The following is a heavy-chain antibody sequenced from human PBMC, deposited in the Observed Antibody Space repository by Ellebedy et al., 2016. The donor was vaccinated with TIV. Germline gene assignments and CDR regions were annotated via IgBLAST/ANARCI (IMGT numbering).Heavy chain of an antibody. D-gene: IGHD3-10*01. J-gene: IGHJ5*02. CDR1: GGSFSGYY. Sequence: SETLSLXCAVYGGSFSGYYWSWIRQPPGKGLEWIGEINHSGSTNYNPSLKSRVTISVDTSKNQFSLKLSAVTAAVTAVYYCARRTPPITMVRGVILVNGFDPWGQGTLVTVSS. V-gene: IGHV4-34*01. CDR3: ARRTPPITMVRGVILVNGFDP. CDR2: INHSGST.